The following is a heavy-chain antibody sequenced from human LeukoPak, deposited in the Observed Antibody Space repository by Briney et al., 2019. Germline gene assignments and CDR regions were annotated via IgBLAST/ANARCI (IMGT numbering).Heavy chain of an antibody. J-gene: IGHJ4*02. V-gene: IGHV4-59*08. CDR2: IYYSGST. D-gene: IGHD4-17*01. CDR1: GGSISSYY. CDR3: ARRDSYGDYEDY. Sequence: SETLSLTCTVSGGSISSYYWSWIRQPPGKGLEWIGYIYYSGSTNYNPSPKSRVTISVDTSKNQFSLKLSSVTAADTAVYYCARRDSYGDYEDYWGQGTLVTVSS.